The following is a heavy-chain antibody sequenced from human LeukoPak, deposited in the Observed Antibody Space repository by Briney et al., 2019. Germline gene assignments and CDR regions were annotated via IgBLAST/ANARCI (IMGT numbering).Heavy chain of an antibody. D-gene: IGHD3-16*02. CDR2: IKQDGSEK. J-gene: IGHJ4*02. CDR3: ARDAPLRLGELSLGGPD. Sequence: PGGSLRLSCAASGFTFSSYWMSWVRQAPGKGLEWVANIKQDGSEKYYVDSVKGRFTISRDNSKNTLYLQMNSLRAEDTAVYYCARDAPLRLGELSLGGPDWGQGTLVTVSS. CDR1: GFTFSSYW. V-gene: IGHV3-7*03.